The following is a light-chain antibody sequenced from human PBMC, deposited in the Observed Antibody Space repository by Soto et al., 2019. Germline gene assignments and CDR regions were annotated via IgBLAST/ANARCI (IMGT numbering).Light chain of an antibody. Sequence: DIQMTQSPSSLSASVGDRVIITCRASQGIGNGLGWYQQKPGKAPKRLIYSASTLHSGVPSRFSGSGSGTEFTLTISSLQPEDFATYYCLQHNNYPFPFGPGTKVEIK. J-gene: IGKJ3*01. V-gene: IGKV1-17*01. CDR1: QGIGNG. CDR2: SAS. CDR3: LQHNNYPFP.